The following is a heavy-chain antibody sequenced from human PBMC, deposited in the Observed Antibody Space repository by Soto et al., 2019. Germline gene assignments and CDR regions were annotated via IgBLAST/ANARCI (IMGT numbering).Heavy chain of an antibody. CDR1: GFTFSSYA. Sequence: PGGSLRLSCAASGFTFSSYAMSWVRQAPGKGLEWVSAISGSGGSTYYADSVKGRFTISRDNSKNTLYLQMNSLRAEDTAVYYCAKRRDYDFWSGYEPVGMDVWGQGTTVTVSS. V-gene: IGHV3-23*01. J-gene: IGHJ6*02. CDR3: AKRRDYDFWSGYEPVGMDV. D-gene: IGHD3-3*01. CDR2: ISGSGGST.